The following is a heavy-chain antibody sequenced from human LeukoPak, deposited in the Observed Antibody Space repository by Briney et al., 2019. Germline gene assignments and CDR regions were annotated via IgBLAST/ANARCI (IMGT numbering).Heavy chain of an antibody. D-gene: IGHD2-2*01. CDR3: ARGPPYLGYCSSTSCYGLDYFDY. Sequence: SETLSLTCTVSGYSISSGYYWGWIRQPPGKGLEWIGSIYHSGSTYYNPSLKSRVTILVDTSKDQFSLKLSSVTAADTAVYYCARGPPYLGYCSSTSCYGLDYFDYWGQGTLVTVSS. CDR1: GYSISSGYY. CDR2: IYHSGST. J-gene: IGHJ4*02. V-gene: IGHV4-38-2*02.